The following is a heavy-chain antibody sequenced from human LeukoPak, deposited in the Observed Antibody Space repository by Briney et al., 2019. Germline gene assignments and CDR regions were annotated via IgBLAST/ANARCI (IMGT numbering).Heavy chain of an antibody. CDR3: ARGIEGYDSSGYYYYYFDC. CDR2: INHSGST. J-gene: IGHJ4*02. CDR1: GGSFSGYY. D-gene: IGHD3-22*01. V-gene: IGHV4-34*01. Sequence: PSETLSLTCAVYGGSFSGYYWSWIRQPPGKGLEWIGEINHSGSTNYNPSLKSRVTISVDTSKNQFSLKLSSVTAADTAVYYCARGIEGYDSSGYYYYYFDCWGQGTLVTVSS.